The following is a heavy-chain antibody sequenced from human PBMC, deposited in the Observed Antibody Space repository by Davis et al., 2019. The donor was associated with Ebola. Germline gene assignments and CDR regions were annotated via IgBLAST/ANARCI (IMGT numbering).Heavy chain of an antibody. Sequence: GESLKISCAASGFTFSSYSMNWVRQAPGKGLEWVSSISSSSSYIYYADSVKGRFTISRDNAKNSLYLQMNSLRAEDTAVYYCASRYDILTGSHDAFDIWGQGTMVTVSS. CDR2: ISSSSSYI. D-gene: IGHD3-9*01. J-gene: IGHJ3*02. CDR3: ASRYDILTGSHDAFDI. V-gene: IGHV3-21*01. CDR1: GFTFSSYS.